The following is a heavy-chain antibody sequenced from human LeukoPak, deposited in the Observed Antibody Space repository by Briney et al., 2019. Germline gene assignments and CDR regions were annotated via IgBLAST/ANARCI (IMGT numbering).Heavy chain of an antibody. CDR1: GYTFTSYY. J-gene: IGHJ5*02. Sequence: ASVKVSCKASGYTFTSYYMHWVRQAPGQGLEWMGWINPNSGGTNYAQKFQGRVTMTRDTSISTAYMELSRLRSDDTAVYYCARDSNPYCSSTSCHWFDPWGQGTLVTVSS. CDR2: INPNSGGT. D-gene: IGHD2-2*01. V-gene: IGHV1-2*02. CDR3: ARDSNPYCSSTSCHWFDP.